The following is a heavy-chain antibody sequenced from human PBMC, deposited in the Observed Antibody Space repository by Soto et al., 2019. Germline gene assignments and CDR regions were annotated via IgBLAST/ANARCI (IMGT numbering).Heavy chain of an antibody. D-gene: IGHD5-12*01. J-gene: IGHJ4*02. Sequence: QVQLQQWGAGLLKPSETLSLTCAVYGGSFSGYYWSWIRQPPGKGLEWIAEINHSGSTNYNPPLKSRVTISVATSKNQFALKLSSVTAADTAVYYCARLRGWLPDYWGQGTLVTVSS. CDR2: INHSGST. CDR1: GGSFSGYY. V-gene: IGHV4-34*01. CDR3: ARLRGWLPDY.